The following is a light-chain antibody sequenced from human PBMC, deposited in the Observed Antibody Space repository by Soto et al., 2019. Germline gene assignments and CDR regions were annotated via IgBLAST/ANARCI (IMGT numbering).Light chain of an antibody. CDR3: QAYDYSLTASV. J-gene: IGLJ3*02. CDR1: SSNLGAGYD. V-gene: IGLV1-40*01. Sequence: QPVLTQPPSVSGAPGQRVTLSCTGNSSNLGAGYDVHWYQQLPGAAPKLVIFGNRNRPSGVPERFSGSKSGTSASLAITGIQAEDEADYYCQAYDYSLTASVFCGGTKLTVL. CDR2: GNR.